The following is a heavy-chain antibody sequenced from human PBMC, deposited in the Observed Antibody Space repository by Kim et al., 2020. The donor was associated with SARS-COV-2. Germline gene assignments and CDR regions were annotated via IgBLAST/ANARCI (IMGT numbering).Heavy chain of an antibody. CDR2: IYPGDSDT. D-gene: IGHD3-10*01. V-gene: IGHV5-51*01. J-gene: IGHJ6*02. Sequence: GESLKISCKGSGYSFTSYWIGWVRQMPGKGLEWIGIIYPGDSDTRYSPSFQGQVTISADKSISTAYLQWSSLKASDTAMYYCARHLIGYYVSGWGTRYYYYGMDVWGQGTTVTVSS. CDR1: GYSFTSYW. CDR3: ARHLIGYYVSGWGTRYYYYGMDV.